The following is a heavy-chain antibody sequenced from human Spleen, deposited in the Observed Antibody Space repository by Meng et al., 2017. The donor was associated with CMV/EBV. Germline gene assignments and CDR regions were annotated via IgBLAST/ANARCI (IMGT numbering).Heavy chain of an antibody. J-gene: IGHJ3*02. CDR1: GFTFSIYS. CDR2: IASSSSDI. D-gene: IGHD2-2*02. CDR3: ASGCSSTSCYKGAFDI. Sequence: GGSLRLSCAASGFTFSIYSVNWVRQAPGKGLEWVSSIASSSSDIYYADSVKGRFTISRDNAKNSLYLQMNSLRAEDTAVYYCASGCSSTSCYKGAFDIWGQGTMVTVS. V-gene: IGHV3-21*01.